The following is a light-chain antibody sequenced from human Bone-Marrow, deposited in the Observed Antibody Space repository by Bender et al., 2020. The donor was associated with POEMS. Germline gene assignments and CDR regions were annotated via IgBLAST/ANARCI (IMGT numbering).Light chain of an antibody. Sequence: QSVLTQPPSASGTPGQRVTISCSGGSSNIGAHAVNWYQHLPGTAPKLLIYSSHRRPSGVPDRFSGSKSAKTASLTISGLQAEDEADYYCCSYAGSSTWVFGGGTKVTVL. CDR1: SSNIGAHA. CDR3: CSYAGSSTWV. V-gene: IGLV1-44*01. J-gene: IGLJ3*02. CDR2: SSH.